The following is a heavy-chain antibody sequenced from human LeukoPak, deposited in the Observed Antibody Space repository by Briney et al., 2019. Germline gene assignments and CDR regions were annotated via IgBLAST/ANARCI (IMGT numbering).Heavy chain of an antibody. J-gene: IGHJ3*02. Sequence: ASVKVSCKASGYTFTSYGISWVRQAPGQGLEWMGWISAYNGNTNYAQKLQGRVTMTTDTSTSTAYMELRSLRSDDTAVYYCARDPRWELLKGGAFDIWGQGTMVTVSS. CDR1: GYTFTSYG. V-gene: IGHV1-18*01. D-gene: IGHD2-15*01. CDR2: ISAYNGNT. CDR3: ARDPRWELLKGGAFDI.